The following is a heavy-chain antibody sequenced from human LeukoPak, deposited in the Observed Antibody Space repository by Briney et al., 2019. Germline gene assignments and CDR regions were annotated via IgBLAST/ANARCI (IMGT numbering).Heavy chain of an antibody. J-gene: IGHJ3*01. V-gene: IGHV6-1*01. CDR2: TYYRSKWGN. CDR1: GDSVSSNSAA. D-gene: IGHD1-1*01. Sequence: SQTLSLTCAISGDSVSSNSAAWNWIRQFPSRGLEWLGRTYYRSKWGNDYAVSVKSRIIINPDTSKNQFSLQLNSVTPEDTAVYYCTRASYRAFDLWGQGTMVTVSS. CDR3: TRASYRAFDL.